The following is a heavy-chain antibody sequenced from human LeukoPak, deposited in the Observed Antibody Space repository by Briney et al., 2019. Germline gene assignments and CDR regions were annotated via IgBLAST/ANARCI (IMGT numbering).Heavy chain of an antibody. CDR3: ARGSLLRSMDV. J-gene: IGHJ6*02. V-gene: IGHV4-34*01. CDR2: INHSGST. CDR1: GGSFSGYY. D-gene: IGHD3-3*01. Sequence: SETLSLTCAVYGGSFSGYYWSWIRQPPGKGLEWIGEINHSGSTNYNPSLKSRVTISVGTSKNQFSLKLSSVTAVDTAVYYCARGSLLRSMDVWGQGTTVTVSS.